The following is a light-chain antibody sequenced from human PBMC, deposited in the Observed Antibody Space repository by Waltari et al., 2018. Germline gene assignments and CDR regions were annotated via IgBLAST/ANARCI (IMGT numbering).Light chain of an antibody. Sequence: VLTQSPGTLFLSPGKSAPLSCSASQRLNKNYFAWYQQKHGQAPRLLIYGASSRAAGIPARLSGSGSGTDFTLTISRLEPDDFAVYYCQQYGSSIMSTFGQGTKLEIK. CDR2: GAS. CDR3: QQYGSSIMST. V-gene: IGKV3-20*01. J-gene: IGKJ2*01. CDR1: QRLNKNY.